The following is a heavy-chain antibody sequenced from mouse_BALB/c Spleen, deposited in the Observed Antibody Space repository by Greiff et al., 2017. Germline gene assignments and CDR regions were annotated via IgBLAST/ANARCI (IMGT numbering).Heavy chain of an antibody. CDR2: INPYNDGT. Sequence: EVQLQQSGPELVKPGASVKMSCKASGYTFTSYVMHWVKQKPGQGLEWIGYINPYNDGTKYNEKFKGKATLTSDKSSSTAYMELSSLTSEDSAVYYCARGATVVADYAMDYWGQGTSVTVSS. CDR3: ARGATVVADYAMDY. D-gene: IGHD1-1*01. J-gene: IGHJ4*01. CDR1: GYTFTSYV. V-gene: IGHV1-14*01.